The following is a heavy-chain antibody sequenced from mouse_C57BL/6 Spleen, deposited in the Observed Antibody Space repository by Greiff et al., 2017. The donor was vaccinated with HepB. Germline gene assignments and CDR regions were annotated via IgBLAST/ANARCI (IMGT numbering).Heavy chain of an antibody. V-gene: IGHV5-4*01. CDR2: ISDGGSYT. J-gene: IGHJ4*01. Sequence: VQLVESGGGLVKPGGSLKLSCAASGFTFSSYAMSWVRQTPEKRLEWVATISDGGSYTYYPDNVKGRFTISRDNAKNNLYLQMSHLKSEDTAMYYCARAGGITTVVAPYAMDYWGQGTSVTVSS. CDR3: ARAGGITTVVAPYAMDY. D-gene: IGHD1-1*01. CDR1: GFTFSSYA.